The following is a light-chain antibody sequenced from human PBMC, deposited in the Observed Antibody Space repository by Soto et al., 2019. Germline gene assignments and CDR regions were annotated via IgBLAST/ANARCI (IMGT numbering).Light chain of an antibody. CDR3: QQYGSSPNT. V-gene: IGKV3-20*01. CDR2: GAS. Sequence: EIVLTQSPGTLSLSPGDRATLSCWASQSVSSSSLAWYQQKPGQALRLLIYGASSRATGIPDRFSGSGSGTDFTLTINRLEPEDFAVYYCQQYGSSPNTFGQGTKVEIE. CDR1: QSVSSSS. J-gene: IGKJ2*01.